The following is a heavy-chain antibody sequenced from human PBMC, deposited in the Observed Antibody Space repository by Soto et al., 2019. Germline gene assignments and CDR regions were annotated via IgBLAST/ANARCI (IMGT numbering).Heavy chain of an antibody. CDR3: ARDWGYRDGFDY. CDR1: GFTFSSCS. J-gene: IGHJ4*02. V-gene: IGHV3-21*01. D-gene: IGHD2-15*01. Sequence: GGSLRLSCAASGFTFSSCSVNWVRQAPGKGMEWVSSISSSSSYIYYADSVKCRFTISRDNAKNSLYLQMNSLRAEDTAVYYCARDWGYRDGFDYWGQGTLVTVSS. CDR2: ISSSSSYI.